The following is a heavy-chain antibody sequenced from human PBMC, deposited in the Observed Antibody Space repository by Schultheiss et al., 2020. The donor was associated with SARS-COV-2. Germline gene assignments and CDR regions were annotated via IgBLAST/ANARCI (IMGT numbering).Heavy chain of an antibody. D-gene: IGHD5-12*01. Sequence: SETLSLTCAVYGESFSGYYWSWIRQPPGKGLEWIGYIYYSGSTYYNPSLKSRVTISVDTSKNQFSLKLSSVTAADTAVYYCARAGRAWILDYWGQGTLVTVSS. CDR3: ARAGRAWILDY. CDR1: GESFSGYY. V-gene: IGHV4-34*09. J-gene: IGHJ4*02. CDR2: IYYSGST.